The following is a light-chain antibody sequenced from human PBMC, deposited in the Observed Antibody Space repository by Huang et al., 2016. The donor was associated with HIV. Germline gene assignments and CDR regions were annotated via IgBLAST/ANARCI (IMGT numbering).Light chain of an antibody. J-gene: IGKJ4*01. CDR2: WSS. V-gene: IGKV4-1*01. CDR1: QSVLHSNNRNY. Sequence: DIVMTQSPDSLAVSLGERATINCKSSQSVLHSNNRNYLAWYQQRPGQTPKLLIYWSSTRESGVPDRFSGDGSGSTFTLTISSLQAEDVAVYYCQQYISTPLTFGGGTKVEI. CDR3: QQYISTPLT.